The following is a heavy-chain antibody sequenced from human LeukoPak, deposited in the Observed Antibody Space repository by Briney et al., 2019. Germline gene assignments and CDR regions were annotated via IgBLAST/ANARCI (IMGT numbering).Heavy chain of an antibody. CDR2: INHSGST. V-gene: IGHV4-34*01. CDR3: ATQRMVYENLYYYYYMDV. CDR1: GGSFSGYY. D-gene: IGHD2-8*01. Sequence: SETLSLTCAVYGGSFSGYYWSWIRQPPRKGLEWIGEINHSGSTNYNPSLKSRVTISVDTSKNQFSLKLSSVTAADTAVYYCATQRMVYENLYYYYYMDVWGKGTTVTVSS. J-gene: IGHJ6*03.